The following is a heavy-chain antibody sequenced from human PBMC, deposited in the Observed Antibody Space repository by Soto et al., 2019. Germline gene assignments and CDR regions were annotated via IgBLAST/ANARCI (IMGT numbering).Heavy chain of an antibody. Sequence: SQTLSLTCVISGDSVSSNIAAWNWVRQSPSRGLEWLGRTKYRSKWYTDYATSVKSRISINPDTSKNQVSLQLNSETPEDTAVYYCAREGRGTWTYYFDFWGQGILVTVSS. D-gene: IGHD1-1*01. CDR1: GDSVSSNIAA. J-gene: IGHJ4*02. CDR3: AREGRGTWTYYFDF. V-gene: IGHV6-1*01. CDR2: TKYRSKWYT.